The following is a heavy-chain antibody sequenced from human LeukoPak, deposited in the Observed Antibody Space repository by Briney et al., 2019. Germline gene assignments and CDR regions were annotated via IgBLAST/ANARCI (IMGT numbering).Heavy chain of an antibody. CDR3: ASRNYAGWSVPLEF. D-gene: IGHD4-23*01. J-gene: IGHJ4*02. Sequence: GGSLRLSCAASGFTFRRFWMTWVRQAPGKGPEWGTNIKEDGSDKQNVVSVKGRCPSSNDNAEISLFMEKNSLRAEDTAVYYCASRNYAGWSVPLEFWGEGTQVSVS. CDR1: GFTFRRFW. CDR2: IKEDGSDK. V-gene: IGHV3-7*01.